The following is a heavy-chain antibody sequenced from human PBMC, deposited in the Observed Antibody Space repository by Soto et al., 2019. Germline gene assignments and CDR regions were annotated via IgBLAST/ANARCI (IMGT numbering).Heavy chain of an antibody. Sequence: GESLKISCKGSGYSFTSYWTGWVRQMPGKGLEWMGIIYPGDSDTRYSPSFQGQVTISADKSISTAYLQWSSLKASDTAMHYSARLEIAAAANWFEPWGQGTLVTVSS. CDR1: GYSFTSYW. J-gene: IGHJ5*02. CDR3: ARLEIAAAANWFEP. CDR2: IYPGDSDT. D-gene: IGHD6-13*01. V-gene: IGHV5-51*01.